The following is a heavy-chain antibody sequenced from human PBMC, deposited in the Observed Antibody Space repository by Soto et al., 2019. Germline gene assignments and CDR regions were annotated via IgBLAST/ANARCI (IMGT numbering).Heavy chain of an antibody. V-gene: IGHV3-23*01. D-gene: IGHD6-25*01. CDR2: ITGSGGDT. Sequence: PGGSLRLSCAASGFTFNNYAMSWVRQAPGKGLEWVPAITGSGGDTYHADSVKGRFTISRDNSMSTLYLQMNTLRAEDAAVYFCAKGSASGSPYYFDYWGHGTLVTVS. CDR1: GFTFNNYA. J-gene: IGHJ4*01. CDR3: AKGSASGSPYYFDY.